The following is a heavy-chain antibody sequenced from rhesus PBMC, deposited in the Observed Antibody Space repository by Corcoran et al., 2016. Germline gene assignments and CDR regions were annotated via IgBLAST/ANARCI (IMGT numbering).Heavy chain of an antibody. D-gene: IGHD6-43*01. Sequence: QVQLQESGPGLVKPSETLSLTCAVSGGASSGGYAWSGLRQPPGKGREWIGYIYGSSGSTNYNPSLKNRVTISKDTSKNQFSLKLSSVTAADTAVYYCARRGSSSYGDWGQGVLVTVSS. CDR2: IYGSSGST. CDR1: GGASSGGYA. J-gene: IGHJ4*01. V-gene: IGHV4-76*01. CDR3: ARRGSSSYGD.